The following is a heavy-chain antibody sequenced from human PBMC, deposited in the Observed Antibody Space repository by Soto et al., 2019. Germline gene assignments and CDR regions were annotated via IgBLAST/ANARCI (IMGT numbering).Heavy chain of an antibody. CDR2: IYYSGST. J-gene: IGHJ4*02. CDR1: GGSISSYY. V-gene: IGHV4-59*01. D-gene: IGHD3-3*01. CDR3: ARDRAIFGVAGYYFDY. Sequence: SETLSLTCTVSGGSISSYYWSRIRQPPGKGLEWIGYIYYSGSTNYNPSLKSRVTISVDTSKNQFSLKLSSVTAADTAVYYCARDRAIFGVAGYYFDYWGQGTLVTVPS.